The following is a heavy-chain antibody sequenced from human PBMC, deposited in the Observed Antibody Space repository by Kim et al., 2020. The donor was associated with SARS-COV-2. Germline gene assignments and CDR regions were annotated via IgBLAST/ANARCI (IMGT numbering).Heavy chain of an antibody. Sequence: SETLSLTCTVSGYSISSGYYWGWIRQPPGKGLEWIGSIYHSGSTYYNPSLKSRVTISVDTSKNQFSLKLSSVTAADTAVYYCARVHYYDSSGYYHYFQH. CDR2: IYHSGST. CDR1: GYSISSGYY. D-gene: IGHD3-22*01. J-gene: IGHJ1*01. CDR3: ARVHYYDSSGYYHYFQH. V-gene: IGHV4-38-2*02.